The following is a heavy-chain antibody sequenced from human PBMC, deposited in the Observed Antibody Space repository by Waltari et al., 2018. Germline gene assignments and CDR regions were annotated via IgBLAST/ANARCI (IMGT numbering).Heavy chain of an antibody. CDR2: INHSGRT. J-gene: IGHJ4*02. CDR1: GGSFSGYY. CDR3: ARGGIAAAGPVDY. D-gene: IGHD6-13*01. Sequence: QVQLQQWGAGLLKPSETLSLTCAVYGGSFSGYYWSWIRQPPGKGLEWIGEINHSGRTNYNPALKSRVTISVDTSKNQFSLKLSSVTAADTAVYYCARGGIAAAGPVDYWGQGTLVTVSS. V-gene: IGHV4-34*01.